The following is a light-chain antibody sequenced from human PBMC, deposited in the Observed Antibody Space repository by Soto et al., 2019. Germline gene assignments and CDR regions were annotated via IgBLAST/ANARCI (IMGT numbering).Light chain of an antibody. CDR1: QEISNA. CDR2: DTS. J-gene: IGKJ3*01. CDR3: QQYYSLPV. V-gene: IGKV1-33*01. Sequence: DFQMTQSPSSLSASVGDRLTITCQASQEISNALSWYQEKQGKAPKLLIYDTSNLQAGVSPRFIGSRSGTDFTCTINNLQPKDITTYYCQQYYSLPVFVPGTRVQI.